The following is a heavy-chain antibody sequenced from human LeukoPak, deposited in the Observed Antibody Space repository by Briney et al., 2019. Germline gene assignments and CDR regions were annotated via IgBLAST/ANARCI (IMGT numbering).Heavy chain of an antibody. Sequence: PSETLSLTCVVYGGSFSGYYWSWIRQPPGKGLEWIGEINHSGSTNYNPSLKSRVTISVDTSKNQFSLKLSSVTAADTAVYYCARGLYSSSWYFIHWGQGTLVTVSS. J-gene: IGHJ4*02. D-gene: IGHD6-13*01. V-gene: IGHV4-34*01. CDR1: GGSFSGYY. CDR3: ARGLYSSSWYFIH. CDR2: INHSGST.